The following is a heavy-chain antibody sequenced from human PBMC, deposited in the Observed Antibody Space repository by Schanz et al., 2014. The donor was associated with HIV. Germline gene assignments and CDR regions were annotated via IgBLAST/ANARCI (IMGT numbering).Heavy chain of an antibody. V-gene: IGHV3-30*03. D-gene: IGHD3-3*01. CDR2: ISHDGSLK. J-gene: IGHJ6*02. CDR3: ARPDYDFWVDV. CDR1: GFTFSSSG. Sequence: QVQLVESGGGVVQPGRSLRLSCAASGFTFSSSGMHWVRQAPGKGLQWVAAISHDGSLKYFVDSLKGRFTISRDNTKSSLYLQMNSLRAEDTAVYYCARPDYDFWVDVWGQGTTVTVSS.